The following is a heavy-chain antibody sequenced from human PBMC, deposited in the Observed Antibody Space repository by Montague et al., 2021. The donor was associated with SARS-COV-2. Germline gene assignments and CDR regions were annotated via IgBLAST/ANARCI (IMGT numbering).Heavy chain of an antibody. CDR2: ISGSGGST. CDR1: GFTFSSYA. D-gene: IGHD3-3*01. CDR3: AKDGNGYYDFWSGYYTVQGYYYYYMDV. Sequence: SLRLSCSASGFTFSSYAMSWVRQAPGKGLEWVSAISGSGGSTYYXDSVKGRFTISRDNSKNTLYLQMNSLRAEDTAVYYCAKDGNGYYDFWSGYYTVQGYYYYYMDVWGKGTTVTVSS. J-gene: IGHJ6*03. V-gene: IGHV3-23*01.